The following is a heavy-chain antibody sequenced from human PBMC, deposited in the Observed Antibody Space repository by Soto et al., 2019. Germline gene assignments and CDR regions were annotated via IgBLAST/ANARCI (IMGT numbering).Heavy chain of an antibody. V-gene: IGHV1-18*01. Sequence: QVQLVQSGAEVKKPGASVKVSCKASGHTFAKYGITWVRQAPGQGFEWMGWISAYNGNTKYAQKFQGRVTMTTDTSTTMAYMELRSLISDDTAVYYCARSGGGNYWGNWFDPWGQGTLVTVSS. CDR1: GHTFAKYG. CDR3: ARSGGGNYWGNWFDP. D-gene: IGHD7-27*01. CDR2: ISAYNGNT. J-gene: IGHJ5*02.